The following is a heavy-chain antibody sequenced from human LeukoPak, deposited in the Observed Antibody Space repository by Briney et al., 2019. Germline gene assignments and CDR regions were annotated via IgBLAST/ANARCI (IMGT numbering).Heavy chain of an antibody. V-gene: IGHV4-38-2*02. CDR1: GYSISSGYY. CDR2: IYHSGST. D-gene: IGHD5-18*01. J-gene: IGHJ4*02. Sequence: SETLSLTCTVSGYSISSGYYWGWIRQPPGKGLEWIGSIYHSGSTYYNPSLKSRVTISVDTSKNQFSLKLSSLTAADTAVYYCARYSYGLDYYFDYWGQGTLVTVSS. CDR3: ARYSYGLDYYFDY.